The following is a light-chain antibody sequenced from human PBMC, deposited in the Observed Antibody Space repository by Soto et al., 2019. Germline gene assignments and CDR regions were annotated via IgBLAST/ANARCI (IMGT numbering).Light chain of an antibody. Sequence: DIQMTQSPSTLSACVGDRVTITCRARQSISSWLAWYQQKPGKAPKLLIYKASSLESGVPSRFSGGGSGTEFTLTISSLQPDDFATYYCQQYNSYSWTFGQGTKVEIK. CDR1: QSISSW. V-gene: IGKV1-5*03. CDR2: KAS. J-gene: IGKJ1*01. CDR3: QQYNSYSWT.